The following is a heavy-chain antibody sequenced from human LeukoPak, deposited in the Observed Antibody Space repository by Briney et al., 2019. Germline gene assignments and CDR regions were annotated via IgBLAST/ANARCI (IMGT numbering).Heavy chain of an antibody. Sequence: GRSLRLSCAASGFTFSSYAMHWVRQAPGKGLEWVAVISYDGSNKYYADSVKGRFTISRDNSKNTLYLQMNSLRAEGTAVYYCARGGRDLVWFDYWGQGTLVTVSS. CDR1: GFTFSSYA. CDR2: ISYDGSNK. V-gene: IGHV3-30-3*01. J-gene: IGHJ4*02. CDR3: ARGGRDLVWFDY. D-gene: IGHD5-24*01.